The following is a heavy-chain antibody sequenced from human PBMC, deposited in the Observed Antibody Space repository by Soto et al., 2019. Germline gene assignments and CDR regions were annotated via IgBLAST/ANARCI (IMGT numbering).Heavy chain of an antibody. CDR2: ISYDGSTK. J-gene: IGHJ6*02. CDR3: ARDYYRFNSGYGFSMDV. D-gene: IGHD5-12*01. Sequence: QVQLVESGGGVVQPGRSLRLSCAASGFTFSSYAMHWVRQAPGKGLEWVSVISYDGSTKYYADSVKGRFTISRDNSKNTHYLQMNRLRAEATAVYYCARDYYRFNSGYGFSMDVWGQGTTVTVSS. V-gene: IGHV3-30-3*01. CDR1: GFTFSSYA.